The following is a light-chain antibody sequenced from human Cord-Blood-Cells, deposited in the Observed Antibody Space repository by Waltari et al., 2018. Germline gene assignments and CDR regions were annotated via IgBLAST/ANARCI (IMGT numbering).Light chain of an antibody. V-gene: IGLV1-40*01. J-gene: IGLJ2*01. CDR2: GNS. CDR1: SSNNGAGYD. Sequence: QSVLTQPPSVSGAPGQRVTISCTGSSSNNGAGYDVHWYQQLPGTAPKLLIYGNSNRPSGVPDRFSGSKSGTSASLAITGLQAEDEADYYCQSYDSSLSGSNVFGGGTKLTVL. CDR3: QSYDSSLSGSNV.